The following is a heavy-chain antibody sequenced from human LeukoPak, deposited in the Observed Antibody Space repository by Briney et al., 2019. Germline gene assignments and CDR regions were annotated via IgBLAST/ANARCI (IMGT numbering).Heavy chain of an antibody. Sequence: GGSLRLSCAASGFTFSSYAMSWVRQAPGKGLEWVSAISGSGGSTYYADSVKGRFTISRDNSKNTLYLQMNSLRAEDTAVYYCARGTILDLYYFDYWGQGTLVTVSS. CDR3: ARGTILDLYYFDY. CDR1: GFTFSSYA. CDR2: ISGSGGST. J-gene: IGHJ4*02. V-gene: IGHV3-23*01. D-gene: IGHD2-8*01.